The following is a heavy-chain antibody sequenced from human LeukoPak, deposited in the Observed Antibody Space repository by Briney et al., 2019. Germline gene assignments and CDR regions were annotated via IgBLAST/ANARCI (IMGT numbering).Heavy chain of an antibody. Sequence: SETLSLTCTVSGYSLSSGFYWGWIRPPPGKGLEWIATMFHSGSTYYNPSLESRVTISMDTSKNQFSLRLISVTAADTALYYCARFGTRDNCCHPGVDTWGQGTPVTVSS. CDR3: ARFGTRDNCCHPGVDT. CDR2: MFHSGST. V-gene: IGHV4-38-2*02. J-gene: IGHJ5*02. CDR1: GYSLSSGFY. D-gene: IGHD1-1*01.